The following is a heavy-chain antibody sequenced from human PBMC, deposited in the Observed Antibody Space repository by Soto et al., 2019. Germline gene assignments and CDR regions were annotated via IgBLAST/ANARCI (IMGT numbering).Heavy chain of an antibody. J-gene: IGHJ6*02. CDR3: ARQIAGYCTNGVCSMPGYYGMDV. Sequence: GESLKISCKGSGYSFTSYWIGWVRQMPGKGLEWMGILFLGDSDTRYSPSFQGQVTISADKSISTAYLQWSSLKASDTAMYYCARQIAGYCTNGVCSMPGYYGMDVWGQGTTVTVSS. CDR1: GYSFTSYW. V-gene: IGHV5-51*01. D-gene: IGHD2-8*01. CDR2: LFLGDSDT.